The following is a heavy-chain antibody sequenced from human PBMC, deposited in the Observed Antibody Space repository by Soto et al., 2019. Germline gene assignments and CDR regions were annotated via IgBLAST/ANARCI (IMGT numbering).Heavy chain of an antibody. CDR1: GFTFSGFA. D-gene: IGHD1-26*01. V-gene: IGHV3-30*18. CDR2: ISYDGSYT. J-gene: IGHJ4*02. CDR3: AKDQGVGGTLGLFHY. Sequence: QVQLVESGGGAVQPGRSLRVSCVASGFTFSGFAMHWVRQAPGKGLEPVAVISYDGSYTHHSDSVKGRFTISRDNSKNALYLQMNSLRIEDTAVSYCAKDQGVGGTLGLFHYWGQGILVTVSS.